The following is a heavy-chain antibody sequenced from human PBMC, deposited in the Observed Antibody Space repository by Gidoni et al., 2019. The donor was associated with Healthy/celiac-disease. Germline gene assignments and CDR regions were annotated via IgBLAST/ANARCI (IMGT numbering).Heavy chain of an antibody. V-gene: IGHV3-15*01. CDR1: GFTFSNAW. CDR3: TTWGYIAAAGTDFDY. Sequence: EVQLVESGGGLVKPGGSLRLSCAASGFTFSNAWMSWVRQAPGKGLGWVGRIKSKTDGGTTDYAAPVKGRFTISRDDSKNTLYLQMNSLKTEDTAVYYCTTWGYIAAAGTDFDYWGQGTLVTVSS. D-gene: IGHD6-13*01. J-gene: IGHJ4*02. CDR2: IKSKTDGGTT.